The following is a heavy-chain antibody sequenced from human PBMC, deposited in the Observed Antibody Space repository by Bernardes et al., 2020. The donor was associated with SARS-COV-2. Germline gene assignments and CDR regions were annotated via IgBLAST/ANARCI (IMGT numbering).Heavy chain of an antibody. V-gene: IGHV3-23*01. CDR3: AKGLGRQQRMDC. D-gene: IGHD6-13*01. Sequence: GGSLLRSCAASGFSFRNSAMTWVRQAPGPGLAWVSAIIGSGGSTFYADSVKGRFTISRDNSKNTLYLQMNSLRDDDTAVYFCAKGLGRQQRMDCWGQGTLATVSS. CDR1: GFSFRNSA. CDR2: IIGSGGST. J-gene: IGHJ4*02.